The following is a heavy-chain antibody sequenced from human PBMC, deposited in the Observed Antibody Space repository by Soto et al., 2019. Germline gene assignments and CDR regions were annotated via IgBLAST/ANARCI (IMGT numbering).Heavy chain of an antibody. J-gene: IGHJ5*02. CDR2: MKKDGSQK. Sequence: GGALRLSCVDSGFTFSNYRMSWVRQAPGKGLELVANMKKDGSQKYYVDSVKGRFIISRDNARNSLYLQMNSLRVEDTAVYYCARDWFDAWGQGTLVTVSS. CDR1: GFTFSNYR. CDR3: ARDWFDA. V-gene: IGHV3-7*01.